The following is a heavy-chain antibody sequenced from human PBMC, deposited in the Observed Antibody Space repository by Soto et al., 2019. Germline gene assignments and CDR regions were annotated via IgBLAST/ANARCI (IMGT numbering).Heavy chain of an antibody. CDR1: GYTFRSDG. V-gene: IGHV3-33*01. Sequence: HVQVVESGGGVVQPGRSLRLSCATSGYTFRSDGMHWVRQAPGKGLEWVAFVWPDGSKKYYGDSVKGRFTISRDNSNNTLYLQMNSLRAEDTAIYYCAREEPGDYDNFYYGMDVWGQGTMVTVSS. J-gene: IGHJ6*02. CDR3: AREEPGDYDNFYYGMDV. CDR2: VWPDGSKK. D-gene: IGHD4-17*01.